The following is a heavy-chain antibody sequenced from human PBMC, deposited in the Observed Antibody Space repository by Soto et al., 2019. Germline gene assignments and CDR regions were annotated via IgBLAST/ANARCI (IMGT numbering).Heavy chain of an antibody. CDR2: INHSGST. CDR3: AREKITGLFDY. CDR1: GGSISSGDYY. Sequence: SETLSLTCTVSGGSISSGDYYWSWIRQPPGTGLEWIGEINHSGSTNYNPSLKSRVTISVDTSKNQFSLKLTSVTAADTAVDYCAREKITGLFDYWGQGTLVTVSS. D-gene: IGHD2-8*02. J-gene: IGHJ4*02. V-gene: IGHV4-39*07.